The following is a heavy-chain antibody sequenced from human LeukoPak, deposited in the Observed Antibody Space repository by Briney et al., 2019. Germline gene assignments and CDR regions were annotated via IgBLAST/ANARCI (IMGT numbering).Heavy chain of an antibody. CDR2: IYYSGST. CDR1: GGSISSYY. V-gene: IGHV4-59*12. D-gene: IGHD4-23*01. J-gene: IGHJ4*02. CDR3: ARVYDYGGDFDY. Sequence: PSETLSLTCTVSGGSISSYYWSWIRQPPGKGLEWIGYIYYSGSTNYNPSLKSRVTISVDTSKNQFSLKLSSVTAEDTAVYYCARVYDYGGDFDYWGQGTLVTVSS.